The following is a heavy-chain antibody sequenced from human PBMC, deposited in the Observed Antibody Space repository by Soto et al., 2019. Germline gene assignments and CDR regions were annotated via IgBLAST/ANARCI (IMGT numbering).Heavy chain of an antibody. CDR3: ARHSGSYPPADY. CDR1: GGSISSSSYY. J-gene: IGHJ4*02. Sequence: QLQLQESGPGLVKPSETLSLTCTVSGGSISSSSYYWGWIRQPPGKGLEWIGSIYYSGSTYYNPSLKSRVTISVDTSKNQFSLKLSSVTAADTAVYYCARHSGSYPPADYWGQGTLVTVSS. V-gene: IGHV4-39*01. D-gene: IGHD1-26*01. CDR2: IYYSGST.